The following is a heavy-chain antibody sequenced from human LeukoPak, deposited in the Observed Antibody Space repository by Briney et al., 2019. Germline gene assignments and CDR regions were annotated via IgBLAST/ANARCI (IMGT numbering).Heavy chain of an antibody. CDR1: GFTFSSYW. V-gene: IGHV3-74*01. CDR2: INTDGSST. D-gene: IGHD5-18*01. Sequence: GGSLRLSCAASGFTFSSYWMHWVRQAPGKGLVWVSRINTDGSSTSYADSVKGRFTISRDNAKNTLYLQMNSLRAEDTAVYYCARDRLYGYSYGFLSVWGQGTLVTVSS. J-gene: IGHJ4*02. CDR3: ARDRLYGYSYGFLSV.